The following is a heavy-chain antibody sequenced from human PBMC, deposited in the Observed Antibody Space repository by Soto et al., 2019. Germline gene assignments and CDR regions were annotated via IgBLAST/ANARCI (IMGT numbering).Heavy chain of an antibody. CDR1: GGSISGTTSY. CDR2: VYYSGTT. V-gene: IGHV4-39*01. J-gene: IGHJ1*01. Sequence: SETLSLTCSVSGGSISGTTSYWSWIRQPPGKGLEWIGGVYYSGTTAYKPSLKSRVTISVDTSKNQFSLKLSYVTAADTAVYYCASPSRSYRYIHYWGQGTPVTVSS. D-gene: IGHD5-18*01. CDR3: ASPSRSYRYIHY.